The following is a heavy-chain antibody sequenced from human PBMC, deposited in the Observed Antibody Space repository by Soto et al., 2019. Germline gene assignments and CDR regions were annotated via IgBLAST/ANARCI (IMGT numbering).Heavy chain of an antibody. CDR1: GFTFSSYA. CDR3: AREMVVLMDGGYGMDV. Sequence: PGGSLRLSCAASGFTFSSYAMHWVRQAPGKGLEWVAVISYDGSNKYYADSVKGRFTISRDNSKNTLYLQMNSLRAEDTAVYYCAREMVVLMDGGYGMDVWGQGTTVTVSS. V-gene: IGHV3-30-3*01. CDR2: ISYDGSNK. D-gene: IGHD2-8*01. J-gene: IGHJ6*02.